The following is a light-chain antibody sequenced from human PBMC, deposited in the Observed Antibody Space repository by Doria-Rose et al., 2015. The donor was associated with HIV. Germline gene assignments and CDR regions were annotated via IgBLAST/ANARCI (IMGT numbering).Light chain of an antibody. CDR3: QQYGTSRGT. J-gene: IGKJ5*01. CDR1: QRVKSSY. V-gene: IGKV3-20*01. Sequence: TQSPSTLSLSPGEGATLSCRASQRVKSSYLAWYQQKPGQAPRPLIYDASTRATGIPDRFSGSGSGTDFTLTISRLEPEDVAVYYCQQYGTSRGTFGQGTRLEIK. CDR2: DAS.